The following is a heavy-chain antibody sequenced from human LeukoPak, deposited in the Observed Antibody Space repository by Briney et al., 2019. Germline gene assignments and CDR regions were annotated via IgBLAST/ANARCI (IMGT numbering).Heavy chain of an antibody. V-gene: IGHV3-48*04. CDR2: ISSSSSTI. Sequence: GGSLRLSCAASGFTFSSYSMNWVRQAPGKGLEWVSYISSSSSTIYYADSVKGRFTISRDNAKNSLYLQMNSLKTEDTAVYYCARSSANWPFDYWGQGTLVTVSS. J-gene: IGHJ4*02. CDR3: ARSSANWPFDY. D-gene: IGHD1-1*01. CDR1: GFTFSSYS.